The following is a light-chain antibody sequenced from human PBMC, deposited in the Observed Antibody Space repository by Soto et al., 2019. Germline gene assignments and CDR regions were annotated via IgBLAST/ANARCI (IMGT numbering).Light chain of an antibody. J-gene: IGLJ1*01. CDR3: SSSSSRSTLIT. CDR2: EVT. V-gene: IGLV2-14*01. Sequence: QSVLAQPASVSGSPGQSITISCTGTSSDVGNYIYVSWYQQYPGKAPKLMIYEVTNRPSGVSNRFSGSKSGSTASLTISGLQAEDEADYYCSSSSSRSTLITFGPGTK. CDR1: SSDVGNYIY.